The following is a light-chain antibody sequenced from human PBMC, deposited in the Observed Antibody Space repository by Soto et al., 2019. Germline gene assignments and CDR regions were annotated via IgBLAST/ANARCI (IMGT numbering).Light chain of an antibody. V-gene: IGKV3-15*01. J-gene: IGKJ4*01. Sequence: EIVMTQFPATLSVSPGERATLSCRASQSVSSNLAWYQQKAGQAPRLLIYGASTRATGIPARLSGSGSGTEFTLTISSLQSEDFAVYYCQQYNNWPPLTFGGGTKVEI. CDR1: QSVSSN. CDR2: GAS. CDR3: QQYNNWPPLT.